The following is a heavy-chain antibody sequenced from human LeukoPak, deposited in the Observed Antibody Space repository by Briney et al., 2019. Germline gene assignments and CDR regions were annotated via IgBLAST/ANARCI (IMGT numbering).Heavy chain of an antibody. CDR2: ISGYNGNT. Sequence: ASVRVSCKASGYTFTSYGISWVRQAPRQGVEWMGRISGYNGNTNYAQKLQARVTMTTDTSTSTAYMELRSLRSDDTAVYYCAREDTRRGSRGYFDYWGQGTLVTVSS. CDR1: GYTFTSYG. CDR3: AREDTRRGSRGYFDY. J-gene: IGHJ4*02. D-gene: IGHD2-2*01. V-gene: IGHV1-18*01.